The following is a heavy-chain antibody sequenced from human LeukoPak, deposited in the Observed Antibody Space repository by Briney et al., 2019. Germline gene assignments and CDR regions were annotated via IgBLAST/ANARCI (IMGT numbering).Heavy chain of an antibody. CDR3: AREWGRIAARRPNWFDP. CDR2: IYTSGST. Sequence: SETLSLTCTVSGGSISSYYWSWIRQPAGKGLEWIGRIYTSGSTNYNPSLKSRVTMSVDTSKNQFSLKLSSVTAADTAVYYCAREWGRIAARRPNWFDPWGQGTLVTVSS. CDR1: GGSISSYY. V-gene: IGHV4-4*07. D-gene: IGHD6-6*01. J-gene: IGHJ5*02.